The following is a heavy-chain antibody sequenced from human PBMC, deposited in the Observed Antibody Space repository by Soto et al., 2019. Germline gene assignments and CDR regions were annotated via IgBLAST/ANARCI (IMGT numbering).Heavy chain of an antibody. CDR2: VAQSGFT. V-gene: IGHV4-4*02. D-gene: IGHD5-12*01. CDR1: NGSMTSSLW. CDR3: ARNRDGGYAFDS. Sequence: QLQLQESGPGLVKPSGTLSLTCTVSNGSMTSSLWWSWVRQSPGKGLEWIGEVAQSGFTSYNPSLKSRLTISQDRSNNQFSLRLTSVTAAETAVYYCARNRDGGYAFDSWGQGTLVTVSS. J-gene: IGHJ4*02.